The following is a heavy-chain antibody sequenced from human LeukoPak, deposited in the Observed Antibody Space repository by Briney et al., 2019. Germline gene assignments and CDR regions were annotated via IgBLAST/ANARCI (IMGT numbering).Heavy chain of an antibody. CDR2: INRSGST. D-gene: IGHD6-13*01. CDR1: GVSFSGYY. CDR3: ARVIGSSWYPSYNWFDP. V-gene: IGHV4-34*01. J-gene: IGHJ5*02. Sequence: SETLSLTCAVYGVSFSGYYWSWIRQPPGKGLEWIWEINRSGSTNYNPSLKSRVTISVDTSKHQFSLKLSSVTAADTAVYYCARVIGSSWYPSYNWFDPWGQGTLVTVSS.